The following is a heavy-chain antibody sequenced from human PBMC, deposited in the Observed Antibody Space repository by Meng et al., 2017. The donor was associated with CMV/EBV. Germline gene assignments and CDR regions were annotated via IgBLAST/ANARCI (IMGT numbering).Heavy chain of an antibody. Sequence: GGSLRLSSAASGFTFSSYAMSWVRQAPGKGLEWVSVIYSGGSSTYYADSVKGRFTISRDNSKNTLYLQMNSLRAEDTAVYYCARGGYWGQGTLVTVSS. CDR1: GFTFSSYA. J-gene: IGHJ4*02. V-gene: IGHV3-23*03. D-gene: IGHD3-16*01. CDR2: IYSGGSST. CDR3: ARGGY.